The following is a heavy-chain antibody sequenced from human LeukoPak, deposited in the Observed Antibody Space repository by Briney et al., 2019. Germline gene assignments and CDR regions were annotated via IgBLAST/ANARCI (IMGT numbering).Heavy chain of an antibody. CDR3: ARDFAGT. D-gene: IGHD1-1*01. CDR2: LYSGNST. Sequence: GGSLRLSCAAYGFTVSSNYMIWVPTAPGKGLVGVLNLYSGNSTYYADFLKGRLTISRDNSKNTLYLQMNSLRAEDTAVYYCARDFAGTWGQGTMVTVSS. V-gene: IGHV3-66*01. CDR1: GFTVSSNY. J-gene: IGHJ3*01.